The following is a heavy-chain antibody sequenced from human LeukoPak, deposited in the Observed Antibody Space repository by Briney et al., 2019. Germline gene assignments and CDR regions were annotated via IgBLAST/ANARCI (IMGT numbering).Heavy chain of an antibody. D-gene: IGHD4-17*01. CDR2: ISSSSSYI. J-gene: IGHJ6*03. V-gene: IGHV3-21*01. CDR1: GFTFSSYS. Sequence: GGSLRLSCAASGFTFSSYSMNWVRQAPGKGLEWVSSISSSSSYIYYADSVEGRFTISRDNAKNSLCLQMNSLRAEDTAVYYCARVLYGANYYYYMDVWGKGTTVTVSS. CDR3: ARVLYGANYYYYMDV.